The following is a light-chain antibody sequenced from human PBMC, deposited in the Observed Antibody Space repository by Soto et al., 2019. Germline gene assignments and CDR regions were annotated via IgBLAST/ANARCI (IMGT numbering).Light chain of an antibody. Sequence: QTVVTQPPSASGTPGQRVTISCSGSGSSIGTTTVNWYLQLPGTAPKLLIYGNNQRPSVVPDRFSGSKSGTSASLAISGLQAEDEAEYYCAAWDGSLNNVLFGGGTKVTVL. J-gene: IGLJ2*01. CDR1: GSSIGTTT. V-gene: IGLV1-44*01. CDR2: GNN. CDR3: AAWDGSLNNVL.